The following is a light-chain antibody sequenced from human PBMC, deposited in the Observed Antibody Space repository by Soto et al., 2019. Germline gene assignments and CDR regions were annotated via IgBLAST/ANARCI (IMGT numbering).Light chain of an antibody. V-gene: IGKV4-1*01. CDR2: WAS. Sequence: DIVLTQSPDSLAVSLGERATINCKSSQTLSSSSNNGHYLAWYQQKPGHPPKLLIHWASTRQSGVPERFSGSGSGREFTLTVSSLQAEDVAVYYCQQFYTHSLSCGGGTRVEIK. CDR3: QQFYTHSLS. CDR1: QTLSSSSNNGHY. J-gene: IGKJ4*01.